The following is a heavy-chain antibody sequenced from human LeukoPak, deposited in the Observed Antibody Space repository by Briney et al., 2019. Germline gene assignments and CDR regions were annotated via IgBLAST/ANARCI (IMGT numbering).Heavy chain of an antibody. V-gene: IGHV4-38-2*02. CDR3: ARDPN. CDR2: IYHSGST. CDR1: GYSISSGYY. Sequence: PSETLSLTCTVSGYSISSGYYWGWIRQPPGKGLEWIGSIYHSGSTYYNPSLKSRVTISVDTSKNQFSLKLSSVTAADTAVYHCARDPNWGQGTLVTVSS. J-gene: IGHJ4*02.